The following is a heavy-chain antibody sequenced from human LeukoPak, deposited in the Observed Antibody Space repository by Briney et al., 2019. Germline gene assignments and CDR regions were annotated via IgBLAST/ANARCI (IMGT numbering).Heavy chain of an antibody. CDR3: VRELGAPAAGAFDL. V-gene: IGHV3-21*01. CDR1: GFTFSSYS. CDR2: MGSSGTKG. Sequence: PGGSLRLSCAGSGFTFSSYSMNWVRQAPGGGREWVSSMGSSGTKGYYADSVKGRFIISRDNAKNSLFPQMNSLRAEDSALYYCVRELGAPAAGAFDLWGQGTLVTVSS. J-gene: IGHJ3*01. D-gene: IGHD3-3*02.